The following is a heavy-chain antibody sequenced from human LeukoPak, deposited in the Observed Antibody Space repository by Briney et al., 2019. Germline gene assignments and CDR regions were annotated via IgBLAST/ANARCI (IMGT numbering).Heavy chain of an antibody. CDR2: I. CDR3: AKYSYGSGTSFDP. D-gene: IGHD3-10*01. J-gene: IGHJ5*02. Sequence: IYYADSLKGRFTISRDNAKNSMHLQMSSLRAEDTAVYYCAKYSYGSGTSFDPWGQGTLVTVSS. V-gene: IGHV3-21*01.